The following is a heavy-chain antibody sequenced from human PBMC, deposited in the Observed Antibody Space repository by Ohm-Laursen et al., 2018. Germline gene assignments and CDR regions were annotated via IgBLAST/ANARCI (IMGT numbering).Heavy chain of an antibody. D-gene: IGHD2-15*01. CDR2: VYHSGST. J-gene: IGHJ4*02. Sequence: SDTLSLTCAVSGYSISSGYFWGWIRQPPGKGLEWIGNVYHSGSTYYTPSLKSRVTISVDTSKKRFSLKLSSVTAADTAVYYCARVGCSGGSCYLDYWGQGTLVTVSS. CDR3: ARVGCSGGSCYLDY. V-gene: IGHV4-38-2*01. CDR1: GYSISSGYF.